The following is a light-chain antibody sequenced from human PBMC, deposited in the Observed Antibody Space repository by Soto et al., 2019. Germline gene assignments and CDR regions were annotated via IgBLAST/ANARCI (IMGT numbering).Light chain of an antibody. V-gene: IGKV3-11*01. CDR2: DAS. J-gene: IGKJ4*01. Sequence: EIVLTQSPATLSLSPGERATLSCRASQSVSSYLAWYQQKPGQAPRLLIYDASNRATGIPARFSGSGSGTDFPLTISSLEAEDFAVYYCQHRSNWITFGGGTKVEIK. CDR1: QSVSSY. CDR3: QHRSNWIT.